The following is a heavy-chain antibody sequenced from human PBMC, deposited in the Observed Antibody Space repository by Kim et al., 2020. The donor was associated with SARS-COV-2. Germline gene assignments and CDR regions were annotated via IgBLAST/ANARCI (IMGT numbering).Heavy chain of an antibody. CDR2: IIPIFGTA. CDR3: ARSGYSYGYFNAYNAFDI. CDR1: GGTFSSYA. J-gene: IGHJ3*02. D-gene: IGHD5-18*01. V-gene: IGHV1-69*13. Sequence: SVKVSCKASGGTFSSYAISWVRQAPGQGLEWMGGIIPIFGTANYAQKFQGRVTITADESTSTAYMELSSLRSEDTAVYFCARSGYSYGYFNAYNAFDIWGQGTMVIVSS.